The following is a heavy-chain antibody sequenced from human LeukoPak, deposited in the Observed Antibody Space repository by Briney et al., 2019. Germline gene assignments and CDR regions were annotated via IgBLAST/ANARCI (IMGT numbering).Heavy chain of an antibody. J-gene: IGHJ3*02. Sequence: GRSLRLSCEASGFTFDDYAMPGVRHVPGRGPEWCAGISWNSGSIGYAGSVKGRSTISRDNAKTSLYLQMNSPRVEDTALYYCAKDKDFWRGPDSVVFDIWGQGAMVTVSS. D-gene: IGHD3-3*01. V-gene: IGHV3-9*01. CDR3: AKDKDFWRGPDSVVFDI. CDR2: ISWNSGSI. CDR1: GFTFDDYA.